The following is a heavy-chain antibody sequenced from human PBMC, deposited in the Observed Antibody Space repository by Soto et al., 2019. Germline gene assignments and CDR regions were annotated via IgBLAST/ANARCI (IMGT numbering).Heavy chain of an antibody. CDR3: ASLIAARLEGRDY. D-gene: IGHD6-6*01. CDR2: IYYSAST. V-gene: IGHV4-31*03. J-gene: IGHJ4*02. CDR1: GGYISSGGYY. Sequence: QVQLQESGPGLVKPSQTLTLTCTVSGGYISSGGYYWSWIRQHPGKGLEWIGYIYYSASTYYSPSLYSRVTVAVDTSKSRCSLKLSSVTAASTAVYYCASLIAARLEGRDYWGQGTLVTVSS.